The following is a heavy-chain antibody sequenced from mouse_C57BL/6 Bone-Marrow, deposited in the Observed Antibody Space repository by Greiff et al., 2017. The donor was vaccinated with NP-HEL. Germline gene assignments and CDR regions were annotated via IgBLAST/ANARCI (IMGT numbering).Heavy chain of an antibody. Sequence: EVQLQQSGPELVKPGASVKISCKASGYTFTDYYMNWVKQSHGKSLEWIGDINPNNGGTSYNQKFKGKATLTVDKSSSTAYMELRSLTSEDSAVYYCARFMRLRRVLFDYWGQGTTLTVSS. J-gene: IGHJ2*01. D-gene: IGHD2-4*01. V-gene: IGHV1-26*01. CDR1: GYTFTDYY. CDR2: INPNNGGT. CDR3: ARFMRLRRVLFDY.